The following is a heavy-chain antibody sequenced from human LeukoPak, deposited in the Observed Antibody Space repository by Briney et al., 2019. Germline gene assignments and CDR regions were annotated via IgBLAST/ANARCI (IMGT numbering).Heavy chain of an antibody. Sequence: SVTVSCKASGGTFSSYAISWVRQAPGQGLEWMGGIIPIFGTANYAQKFQGRVTITADKSTSTAYMELSSLRSEDTAVYYCARGHPYSSGWFGYFDYWGQGTLSPSPQ. J-gene: IGHJ4*02. CDR1: GGTFSSYA. V-gene: IGHV1-69*06. D-gene: IGHD6-19*01. CDR2: IIPIFGTA. CDR3: ARGHPYSSGWFGYFDY.